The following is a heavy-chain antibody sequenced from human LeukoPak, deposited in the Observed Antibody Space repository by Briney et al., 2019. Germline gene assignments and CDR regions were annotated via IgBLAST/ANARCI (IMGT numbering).Heavy chain of an antibody. J-gene: IGHJ6*03. CDR1: GYTFTHYD. D-gene: IGHD2-2*02. V-gene: IGHV1-18*01. CDR3: ATYCSSVSCYSPLYYMDV. CDR2: ISAHSGTT. Sequence: ASVKVSCKASGYTFTHYDISWVRQAPGQGLEWMGWISAHSGTTNLAQKFQGRLTMTTDTSTNTAYMELRSLRSDDTAVYYCATYCSSVSCYSPLYYMDVWGKGTTVTVSS.